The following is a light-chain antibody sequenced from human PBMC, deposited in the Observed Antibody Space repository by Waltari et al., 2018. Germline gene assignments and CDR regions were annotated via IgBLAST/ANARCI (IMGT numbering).Light chain of an antibody. V-gene: IGLV1-44*01. J-gene: IGLJ2*01. Sequence: QSVLTQPPSASGTPGQRVTISCSGSSSNIGSNTVNWYQQLPGTAPKLLIYSNNRRPSGVPDRCSGSKSGTPASLAISGLQSEDEADYYCAAWDDSLNAVVSGGGTKLTVL. CDR3: AAWDDSLNAVV. CDR1: SSNIGSNT. CDR2: SNN.